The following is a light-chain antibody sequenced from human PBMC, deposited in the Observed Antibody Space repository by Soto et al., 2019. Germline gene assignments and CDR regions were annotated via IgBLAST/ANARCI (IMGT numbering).Light chain of an antibody. V-gene: IGKV3-15*01. CDR2: GAS. Sequence: EIVMTQSPATLSLSPGERATLSCRASQSISTNLAWYHQKPGQAPRLLIYGASTRATGIPAGFSGSGSGTEFTLTISSLQSEDFAVYYCQQYYDWPITFGQGTRLEIK. J-gene: IGKJ5*01. CDR1: QSISTN. CDR3: QQYYDWPIT.